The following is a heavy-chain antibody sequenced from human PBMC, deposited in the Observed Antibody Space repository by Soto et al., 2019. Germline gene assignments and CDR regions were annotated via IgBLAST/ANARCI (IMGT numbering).Heavy chain of an antibody. Sequence: GGSLRLSCAASGFTFSSYAMSWVRQAPGKGLEWVSAISGSGGSTYYADSVKGRFTISRDNSKNTLYLQMNGLRAEDTAVYYCAKDPGDLQLVQVDYFDYWGQGTLVTVSS. CDR1: GFTFSSYA. CDR2: ISGSGGST. V-gene: IGHV3-23*01. CDR3: AKDPGDLQLVQVDYFDY. J-gene: IGHJ4*02. D-gene: IGHD6-6*01.